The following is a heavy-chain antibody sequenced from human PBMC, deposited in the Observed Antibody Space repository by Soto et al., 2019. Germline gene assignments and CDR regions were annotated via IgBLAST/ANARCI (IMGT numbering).Heavy chain of an antibody. J-gene: IGHJ4*02. D-gene: IGHD2-15*01. CDR2: IYYSGST. Sequence: QVQLQESGPGLVKPSQTLSLTCTVSGGSISSGGYYWSWIRQHPGKGLVWIGYIYYSGSTYYNPSLKSRGTLSVDTSQNQFSLKLSSVTAADTAVYYCASERYCSGGSCSHLYVDYWGQGTLVTVSS. CDR1: GGSISSGGYY. CDR3: ASERYCSGGSCSHLYVDY. V-gene: IGHV4-31*03.